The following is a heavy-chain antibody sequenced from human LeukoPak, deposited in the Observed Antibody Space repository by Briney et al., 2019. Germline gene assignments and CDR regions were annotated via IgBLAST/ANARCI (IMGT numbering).Heavy chain of an antibody. V-gene: IGHV7-4-1*02. CDR3: ARLRPRGYYDSFDY. Sequence: ASVKVSCKASGYTFSSYDINWVRQAPGQGLEWMGWINTNTGNPTYAQAFTGRFVFSLDTSVSTAYLQISSLKAEDTAVYYCARLRPRGYYDSFDYWGQGTLVTVSS. CDR1: GYTFSSYD. D-gene: IGHD3-22*01. CDR2: INTNTGNP. J-gene: IGHJ4*02.